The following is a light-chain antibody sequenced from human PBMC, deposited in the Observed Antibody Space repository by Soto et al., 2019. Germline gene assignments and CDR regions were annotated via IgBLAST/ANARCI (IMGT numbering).Light chain of an antibody. J-gene: IGKJ1*01. V-gene: IGKV3-20*01. CDR2: GAS. CDR3: QQCGGSPT. Sequence: EIVLTKSPGSLSLYPRDRARLPCMASQKISSTVLAWYQQKPGQAPRLLIYGASSRTTGIPDRFSGSGSGTDFTLTISRLEPEDFAMYYCQQCGGSPTSGQGTEVDI. CDR1: QKISSTV.